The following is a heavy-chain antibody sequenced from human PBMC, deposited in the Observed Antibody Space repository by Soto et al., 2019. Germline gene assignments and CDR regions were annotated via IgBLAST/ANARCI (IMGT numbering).Heavy chain of an antibody. D-gene: IGHD6-19*01. CDR1: GFSFSSYA. J-gene: IGHJ5*02. Sequence: QVRLVESGGRVVQPGRSLRLSCTASGFSFSSYAMYWFRQPPGKGLEWVAVISHDGINKHYADSVKGRVTVSRDNSNHSLELQLNSLRGEDTAMYYCARDMYSSDYFVKWFEPWGQGTLVTVSS. CDR3: ARDMYSSDYFVKWFEP. V-gene: IGHV3-30-3*01. CDR2: ISHDGINK.